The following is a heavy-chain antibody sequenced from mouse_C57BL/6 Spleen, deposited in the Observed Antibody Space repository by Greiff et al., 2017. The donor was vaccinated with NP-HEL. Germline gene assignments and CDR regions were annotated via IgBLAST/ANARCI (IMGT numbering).Heavy chain of an antibody. CDR2: ISYDGSN. J-gene: IGHJ2*01. V-gene: IGHV3-6*01. D-gene: IGHD3-2*02. CDR3: AKDSSGSLNG. Sequence: EVQLQESGPGLVKPSQSLSLTCSVTGYSITSGYYWNWIRQFPGNKLEWMGYISYDGSNNYNPSLKNRISITRDTSKNQFFLKLNSVTTEDTATYYCAKDSSGSLNGWGQGTTLTVSS. CDR1: GYSITSGYY.